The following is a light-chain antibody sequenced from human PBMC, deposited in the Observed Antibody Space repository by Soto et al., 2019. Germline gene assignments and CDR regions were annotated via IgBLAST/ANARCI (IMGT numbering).Light chain of an antibody. J-gene: IGKJ1*01. CDR3: LQDYNYPWT. Sequence: ASKITQSPSSLTASVGDSVTITCRASQGIRNDLGWYQQKPGKAPKLLIYAASSLQSGVPSRFSGSGSGTDFTLTISSLQPEDFATYYCLQDYNYPWTFGQGTKV. CDR2: AAS. CDR1: QGIRND. V-gene: IGKV1-6*01.